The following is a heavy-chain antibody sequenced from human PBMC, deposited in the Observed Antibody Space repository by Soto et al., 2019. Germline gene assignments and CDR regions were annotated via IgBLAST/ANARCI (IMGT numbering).Heavy chain of an antibody. V-gene: IGHV1-2*02. CDR2: INPNSGGT. CDR1: GYTFTGYY. Sequence: VSVKVSCKASGYTFTGYYMHWVRQAPGQGLEWMGWINPNSGGTNYAQKFQCRVTMTSDTSISTAYMELSRLRSDDTAVYYCAKGSGFAPADIVYLGQGILVSLS. CDR3: AKGSGFAPADIVY. J-gene: IGHJ4*02. D-gene: IGHD2-2*01.